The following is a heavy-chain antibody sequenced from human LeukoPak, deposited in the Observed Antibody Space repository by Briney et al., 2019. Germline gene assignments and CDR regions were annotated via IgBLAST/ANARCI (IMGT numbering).Heavy chain of an antibody. V-gene: IGHV3-30*02. CDR1: GFTFNKYN. CDR3: AKDQDLYCSGGSCYSTLDY. D-gene: IGHD2-15*01. J-gene: IGHJ4*02. Sequence: PGGSLRLSCAASGFTFNKYNMNWVRQAPGKGLEWVAFIRYDGRSKYYADSVQGRFIISRDTSKNTLYLQMNSLKVEDTAVYYCAKDQDLYCSGGSCYSTLDYWGQGTLVTVSS. CDR2: IRYDGRSK.